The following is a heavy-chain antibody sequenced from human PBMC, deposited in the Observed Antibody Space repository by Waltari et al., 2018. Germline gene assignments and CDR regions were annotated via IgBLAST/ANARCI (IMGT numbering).Heavy chain of an antibody. CDR1: GFTCRSYW. D-gene: IGHD6-6*01. CDR2: RKPQGSEK. Sequence: EVQLVESGGGLVQPGGALRLSCAASGFTCRSYWLSRVRPAPGKGLDWVATRKPQGSEKHDVDSVKGRFTIARDNAKNSLYLQMNSRGAEDPGVYFGARISDSRSSLRWFDPWGQGTLVTVSS. V-gene: IGHV3-7*01. J-gene: IGHJ5*02. CDR3: ARISDSRSSLRWFDP.